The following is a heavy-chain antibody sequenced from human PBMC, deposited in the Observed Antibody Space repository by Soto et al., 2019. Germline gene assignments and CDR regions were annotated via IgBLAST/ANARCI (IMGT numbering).Heavy chain of an antibody. D-gene: IGHD4-17*01. Sequence: SETLSLTFAVYGGTFSGYYWSWIRQPPGKGLEWIGEINHSGSTNYNPSLKSRVTISVDTSKNQFSLKLSSVTAADTAVYYCARARRTTPIDYWGQGTLVTVSS. V-gene: IGHV4-34*01. CDR2: INHSGST. CDR3: ARARRTTPIDY. CDR1: GGTFSGYY. J-gene: IGHJ4*02.